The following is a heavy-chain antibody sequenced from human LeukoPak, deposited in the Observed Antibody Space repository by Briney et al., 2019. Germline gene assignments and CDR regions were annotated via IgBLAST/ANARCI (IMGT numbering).Heavy chain of an antibody. CDR2: INTDGSST. CDR3: AKGVYGDYGGY. Sequence: PGGSLRLSCAASGFTFSSYWMHWVRQAPGKGLVWVSRINTDGSSTSYADSGKGRFTISRDNAKNKLYLQMNSLRAEDTAVYYCAKGVYGDYGGYWGQGTLVTVSS. V-gene: IGHV3-74*01. D-gene: IGHD4-17*01. CDR1: GFTFSSYW. J-gene: IGHJ4*02.